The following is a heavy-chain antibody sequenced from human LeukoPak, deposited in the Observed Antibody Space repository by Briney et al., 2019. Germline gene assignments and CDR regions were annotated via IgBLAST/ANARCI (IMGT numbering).Heavy chain of an antibody. D-gene: IGHD2-15*01. J-gene: IGHJ4*02. CDR2: IIGSSGST. CDR3: AKSRRVVAATYDY. Sequence: GGSLRLSCVASGFSFNNYAMNWVRQAPGKGLEWVSLIIGSSGSTYYADSVKGRFTISRDNSKNTLYLQMNSLRAEDTAVYYCAKSRRVVAATYDYWGQGTLVTVSS. CDR1: GFSFNNYA. V-gene: IGHV3-23*01.